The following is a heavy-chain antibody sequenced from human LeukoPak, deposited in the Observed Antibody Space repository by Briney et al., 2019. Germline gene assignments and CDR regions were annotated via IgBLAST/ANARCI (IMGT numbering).Heavy chain of an antibody. J-gene: IGHJ4*02. V-gene: IGHV5-51*01. Sequence: GESLKISCKGSGYSFTSYWIGWVRQMPGKGLEWMGTIYPGDSDTRYSPSFQGQVTISADKSISTAYLQWSSLRASDTAMYYCARQRGYYDSSGPNDYWGQGTLVTVSS. CDR2: IYPGDSDT. CDR3: ARQRGYYDSSGPNDY. CDR1: GYSFTSYW. D-gene: IGHD3-22*01.